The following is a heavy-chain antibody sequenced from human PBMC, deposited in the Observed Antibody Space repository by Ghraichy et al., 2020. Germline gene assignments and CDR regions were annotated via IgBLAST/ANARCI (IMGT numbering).Heavy chain of an antibody. CDR1: GFTVSNNY. CDR2: IYSAGNT. CDR3: AGDLGMDY. D-gene: IGHD3-16*01. J-gene: IGHJ4*02. Sequence: GESLNISCAASGFTVSNNYMSWVRQAPGKGLEWVSVIYSAGNTYYAESVKGRFTISRDSSKNTLYLQMNSLRAEDTAVYYCAGDLGMDYWGQGTLVTVSS. V-gene: IGHV3-53*01.